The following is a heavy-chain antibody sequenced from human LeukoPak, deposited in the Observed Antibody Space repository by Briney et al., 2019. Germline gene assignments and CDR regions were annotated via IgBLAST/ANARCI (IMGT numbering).Heavy chain of an antibody. Sequence: PGGSLRLSCAASGFTFSSYGMHWVRQAPGKGLEWVSAISGSGGSTYYADSVKGRFTISRDNSKNTLYLQMNSLRAEDTAVYYCAKVPSGSYYQVYYYYMDVWGKGTTVTVSS. V-gene: IGHV3-23*01. CDR1: GFTFSSYG. D-gene: IGHD1-26*01. CDR2: ISGSGGST. CDR3: AKVPSGSYYQVYYYYMDV. J-gene: IGHJ6*03.